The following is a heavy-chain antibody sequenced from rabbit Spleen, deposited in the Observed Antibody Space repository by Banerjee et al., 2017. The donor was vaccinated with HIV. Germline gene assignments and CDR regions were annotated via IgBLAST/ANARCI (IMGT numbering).Heavy chain of an antibody. J-gene: IGHJ4*01. CDR2: INAATGKP. V-gene: IGHV1S45*01. CDR1: GFSFSDRAV. D-gene: IGHD1-1*01. Sequence: QQQLVESGGGLVQPEGSLTLTCKASGFSFSDRAVMCWVRQAPGKGLEWIACINAATGKPVYATWAKGRFTISRTSSTTVTLRMTSLTAADRATYFCARDLVGVIGWNFYLWGPGTLVTVS. CDR3: ARDLVGVIGWNFYL.